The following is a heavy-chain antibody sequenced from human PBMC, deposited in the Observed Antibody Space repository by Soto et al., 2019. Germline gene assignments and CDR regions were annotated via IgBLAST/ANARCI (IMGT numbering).Heavy chain of an antibody. J-gene: IGHJ4*02. CDR3: ASGYDSSGYYYDLCYFDY. CDR2: IYYSGST. CDR1: GGSISSGGYY. Sequence: SETMSLTCTVSGGSISSGGYYWSWIRQHPGKGLEWIGYIYYSGSTYYNPSLKSRVTISVDTSKNQFSLKLSSVTAADTAVYYCASGYDSSGYYYDLCYFDYWGQGTLVTV. V-gene: IGHV4-31*03. D-gene: IGHD3-22*01.